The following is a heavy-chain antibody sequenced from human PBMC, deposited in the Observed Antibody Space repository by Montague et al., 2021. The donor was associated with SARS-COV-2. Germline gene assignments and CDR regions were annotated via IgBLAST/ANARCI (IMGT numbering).Heavy chain of an antibody. D-gene: IGHD2-15*01. J-gene: IGHJ5*02. V-gene: IGHV4-61*01. CDR3: VKGSGDP. CDR1: GDSVISDKYY. Sequence: SETLSLTCTVTGDSVISDKYYWSWIRQPPGKGLEWIGYIYDSGSTSYKPSLHSRITITIDTSKNQFSLNLMSVTPADTAVYYCVKGSGDPWGQGTLVTASS. CDR2: IYDSGST.